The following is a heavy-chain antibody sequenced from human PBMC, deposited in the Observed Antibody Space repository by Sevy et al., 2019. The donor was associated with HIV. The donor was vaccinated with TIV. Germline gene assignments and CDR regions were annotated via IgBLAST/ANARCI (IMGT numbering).Heavy chain of an antibody. V-gene: IGHV3-23*01. CDR3: AKGYCSGGSCPRDYYYYGMDV. J-gene: IGHJ6*02. CDR2: ISASGRYT. D-gene: IGHD2-15*01. CDR1: EIAFSNYA. Sequence: GGSLRLSCAASEIAFSNYAMSWVRQAPGKGLEWVSAISASGRYTYYADSVEGRFTISRDNSRNTVYVQMTNLRAEDTAVYYCAKGYCSGGSCPRDYYYYGMDVWGQGTTVTVSS.